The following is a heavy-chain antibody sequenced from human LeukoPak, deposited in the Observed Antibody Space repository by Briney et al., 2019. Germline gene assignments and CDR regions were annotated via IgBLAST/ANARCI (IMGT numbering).Heavy chain of an antibody. D-gene: IGHD1-14*01. J-gene: IGHJ6*02. CDR3: ARDSIRVHTELMDV. CDR2: IKQDGSEK. Sequence: HPGGSLRLSCAASGFSFSSYWMSWVRQAPGKGLEWVANIKQDGSEKYYVDSVKGRFTISRDNAKNSLYLQMNSLRAEDTAVYYCARDSIRVHTELMDVWGQGTTVTVSS. CDR1: GFSFSSYW. V-gene: IGHV3-7*01.